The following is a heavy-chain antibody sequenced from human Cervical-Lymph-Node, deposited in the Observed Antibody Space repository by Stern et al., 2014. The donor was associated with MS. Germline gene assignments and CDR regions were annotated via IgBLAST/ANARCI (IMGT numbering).Heavy chain of an antibody. J-gene: IGHJ6*02. CDR3: ARRGRIAAAGTGYYYYGMDV. CDR1: GFTFSSYG. CDR2: IWYDGSNK. V-gene: IGHV3-33*01. Sequence: QVQLVESGGGVVQPGRSLRLSCAASGFTFSSYGMHWVRQAPGKGLAWVAVIWYDGSNKYYADSVKGRFTISRDNSKNTLYLQMNSLRAEDTAVYYCARRGRIAAAGTGYYYYGMDVWGQGTTVTVSS. D-gene: IGHD6-13*01.